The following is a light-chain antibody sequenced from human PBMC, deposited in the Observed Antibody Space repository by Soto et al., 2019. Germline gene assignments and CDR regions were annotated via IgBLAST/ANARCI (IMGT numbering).Light chain of an antibody. CDR1: QSVSSN. Sequence: EIVMTQSPAPLSVSPGERATLSCRASQSVSSNLAWYQRKPGQPPRLLIYGASTRATAIPARFSGSWSVAEFTLTISSLQSEDFAVYYCQAYNNWPLPVGGGTQVEIK. CDR2: GAS. J-gene: IGKJ4*01. V-gene: IGKV3-15*01. CDR3: QAYNNWPLP.